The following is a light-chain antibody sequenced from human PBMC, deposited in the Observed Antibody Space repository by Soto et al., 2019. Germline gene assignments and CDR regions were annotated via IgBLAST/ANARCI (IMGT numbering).Light chain of an antibody. J-gene: IGLJ2*01. CDR3: CSYAGDLAL. V-gene: IGLV2-11*01. Sequence: QSVLTQPRSVSGSPGQSVTISCTGTSRDVGGYDFVSWYQQHPGKAPKLMISDVSKRPSGVPDRFSGSKSGNTASLTISGLQAEDEADYYCCSYAGDLALFGGGTK. CDR1: SRDVGGYDF. CDR2: DVS.